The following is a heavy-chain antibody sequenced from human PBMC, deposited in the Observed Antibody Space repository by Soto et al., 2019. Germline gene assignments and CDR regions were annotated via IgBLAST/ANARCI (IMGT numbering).Heavy chain of an antibody. CDR1: GFTFSSHA. V-gene: IGHV3-23*01. Sequence: PGGSLRLSCTASGFTFSSHAMTWVRQAPGKGLEWVSGISGSGGSTYYADSVKGRFTISRDNSKNTLYLQMNSLRAEDTAVYYCAKGGVYEYYFDYWGQGTLVTVSS. CDR2: ISGSGGST. J-gene: IGHJ4*02. CDR3: AKGGVYEYYFDY. D-gene: IGHD6-13*01.